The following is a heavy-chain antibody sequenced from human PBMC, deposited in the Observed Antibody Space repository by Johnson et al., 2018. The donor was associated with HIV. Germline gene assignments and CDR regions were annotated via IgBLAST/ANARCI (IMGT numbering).Heavy chain of an antibody. CDR3: TTAELGWTGLGAFDI. D-gene: IGHD3/OR15-3a*01. Sequence: VQLVESGGGLVKPGGSLRLSCAASGFTFSNAWMSWVRQAPGKGLEWVGRIKSKTDGGTTDYAAPVNGRFTISRDDSKNTLYLQMNSLKTEDTAVYYCTTAELGWTGLGAFDIWGQGTMVTVSS. V-gene: IGHV3-15*01. J-gene: IGHJ3*02. CDR2: IKSKTDGGTT. CDR1: GFTFSNAW.